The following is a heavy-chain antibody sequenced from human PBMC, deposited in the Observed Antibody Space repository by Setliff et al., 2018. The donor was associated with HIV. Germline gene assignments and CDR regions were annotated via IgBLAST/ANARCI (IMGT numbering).Heavy chain of an antibody. V-gene: IGHV4-59*01. D-gene: IGHD5-12*01. CDR2: IYNSGYS. Sequence: LSLTCKVSGASISSYYWSWVRQPPGKGLEWIGYIYNSGYSNSKPSLKSRVTMSLGTSKNQFSLELTSVTAADTAVYFCARGDGYRSNDAYYDTGMDVWGQGITVTVSS. CDR3: ARGDGYRSNDAYYDTGMDV. CDR1: GASISSYY. J-gene: IGHJ6*02.